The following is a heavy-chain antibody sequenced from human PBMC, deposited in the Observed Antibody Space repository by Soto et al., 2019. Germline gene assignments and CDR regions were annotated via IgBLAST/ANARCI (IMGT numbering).Heavy chain of an antibody. CDR2: IIPTFGRT. D-gene: IGHD3-10*01. Sequence: SAKVSCKASGDTFSSYAISWVRQAPGKGLEWMGKIIPTFGRTNCAQKFQGRLTISADDSTSTAYMELTSLESDDTAVYFCAKGVLSFHYGMEVWGQGTTVTVSS. J-gene: IGHJ6*02. CDR3: AKGVLSFHYGMEV. CDR1: GDTFSSYA. V-gene: IGHV1-69*13.